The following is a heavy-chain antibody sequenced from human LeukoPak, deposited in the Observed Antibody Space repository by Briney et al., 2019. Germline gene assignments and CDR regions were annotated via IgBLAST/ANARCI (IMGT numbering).Heavy chain of an antibody. CDR2: IYYSGSI. D-gene: IGHD6-13*01. V-gene: IGHV4-39*07. J-gene: IGHJ4*02. CDR3: ARDSYSSSWYPSYYFDY. CDR1: GGSISSSSYY. Sequence: SETLSLTCTVSGGSISSSSYYWGLIRQPPGKGLEWIGSIYYSGSIYYNPSLKSRVTISVDTSKNQLSLKMSSVTAADTAVYYCARDSYSSSWYPSYYFDYWGQGTLVTVSS.